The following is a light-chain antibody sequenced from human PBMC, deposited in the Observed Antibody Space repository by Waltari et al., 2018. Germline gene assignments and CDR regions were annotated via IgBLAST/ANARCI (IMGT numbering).Light chain of an antibody. CDR3: SSYTLTNPVV. V-gene: IGLV2-14*03. CDR2: YVS. J-gene: IGLJ2*01. Sequence: QSVVTQPASVSGSPGQSISIPSTVTRHDIGSNDYVSWYQHHPGRAPQLVIYYVSVRPSGVSIRFSGSKSGNTASLTISGLQAEDEALYYCSSYTLTNPVVFGGGTKLTVL. CDR1: RHDIGSNDY.